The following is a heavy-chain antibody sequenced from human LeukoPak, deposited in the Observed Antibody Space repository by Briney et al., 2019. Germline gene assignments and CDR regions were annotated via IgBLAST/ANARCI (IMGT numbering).Heavy chain of an antibody. CDR1: GGSFSGYY. J-gene: IGHJ4*02. CDR3: ARGRRGPSIGYCSSTSCPQKYFDY. CDR2: INHSGST. Sequence: SETLSLTCAVYGGSFSGYYWSWIRQPPGKGLEWIGEINHSGSTNYNPSLKSRVTISVDTSKNQFSLKLSSVTAADTAVYYCARGRRGPSIGYCSSTSCPQKYFDYWGQGTLVTVSS. V-gene: IGHV4-34*01. D-gene: IGHD2-2*01.